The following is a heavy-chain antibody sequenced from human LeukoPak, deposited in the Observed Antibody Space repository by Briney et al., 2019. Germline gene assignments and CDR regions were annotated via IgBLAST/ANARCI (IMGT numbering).Heavy chain of an antibody. CDR1: GYTFTGYY. J-gene: IGHJ4*02. V-gene: IGHV1-2*02. D-gene: IGHD1-26*01. Sequence: ASVTVSCTASGYTFTGYYMHWVRQAPGQGLEWMGWINPNSGGTNYAQKFQGRVTMTRDTSISTAYMELSRLRSDDTAVYYCARGQGSYLTPPDYWGQGTLVTVSS. CDR3: ARGQGSYLTPPDY. CDR2: INPNSGGT.